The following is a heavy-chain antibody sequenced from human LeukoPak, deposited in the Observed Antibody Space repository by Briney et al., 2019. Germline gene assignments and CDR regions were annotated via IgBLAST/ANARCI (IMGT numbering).Heavy chain of an antibody. V-gene: IGHV3-7*01. J-gene: IGHJ4*02. D-gene: IGHD6-13*01. CDR2: IKQDGSQE. CDR3: VREWAGGLAAAGTRIEGSY. CDR1: EFSARDYW. Sequence: GGSLRLSCVVSEFSARDYWTSWVRQAPGKGPEWVANIKQDGSQENYVDSVKGRFTISRDNARNSVYLQMNGLLVEDTAVYYCVREWAGGLAAAGTRIEGSYWGQGTQVIVSS.